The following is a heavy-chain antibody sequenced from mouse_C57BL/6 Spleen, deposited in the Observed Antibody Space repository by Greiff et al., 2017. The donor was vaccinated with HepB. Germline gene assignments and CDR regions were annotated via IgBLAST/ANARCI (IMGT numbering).Heavy chain of an antibody. J-gene: IGHJ4*01. D-gene: IGHD2-1*01. CDR1: GYAFSSSW. V-gene: IGHV1-82*01. Sequence: QVQLQQSGPELVKPGASVKISCKASGYAFSSSWMNWVKQRPGKGLEWIGRIYPGDGDTNYNGKFKGKATLTADKSSSTAYMQLSSLTSEDSAVYFCARDGNYLMDYWGQGTSVTVSS. CDR3: ARDGNYLMDY. CDR2: IYPGDGDT.